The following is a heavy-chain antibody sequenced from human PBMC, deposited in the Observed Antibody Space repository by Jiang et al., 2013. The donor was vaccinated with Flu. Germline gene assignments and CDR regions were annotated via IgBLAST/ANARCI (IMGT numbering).Heavy chain of an antibody. CDR1: GGSVSSGLYY. V-gene: IGHV4-61*01. D-gene: IGHD6-6*01. CDR2: IYYSGST. Sequence: LLKPSETLSLTCTVSGGSVSSGLYYWSWIRQPPGKGLEFIGYIYYSGSTNYNPSLKSRVTISIDTSKNQFSLKLSSVTAADTAVYYCARQSHYSRSSGLNCWGQGTLVTVSS. J-gene: IGHJ4*02. CDR3: ARQSHYSRSSGLNC.